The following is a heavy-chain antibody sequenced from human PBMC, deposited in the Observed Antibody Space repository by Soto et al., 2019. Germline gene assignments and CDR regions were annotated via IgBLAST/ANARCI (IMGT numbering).Heavy chain of an antibody. D-gene: IGHD6-19*01. J-gene: IGHJ4*02. CDR3: AKDRAPNSSGRKTVFDY. CDR1: GFTFSSYA. CDR2: ISGSGGST. V-gene: IGHV3-23*01. Sequence: PGGSLRLSCAASGFTFSSYAMSWVRQAPGKGLEWVSAISGSGGSTYYADSVKGRFTISRDNSKNTLYLQMNSLRAEDTAVYYCAKDRAPNSSGRKTVFDYWGQGTLVTVSS.